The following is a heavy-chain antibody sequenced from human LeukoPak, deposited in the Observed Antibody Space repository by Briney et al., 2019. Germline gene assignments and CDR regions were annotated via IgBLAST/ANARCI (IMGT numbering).Heavy chain of an antibody. J-gene: IGHJ5*02. D-gene: IGHD3-16*01. Sequence: SETLSLTCTVSGGSISSYYWSWIRQPPGKGLEWIGYIYYSGSTNYNPSLKSRVTISVDTSKNQSSLKLSSVTAADTAVYYCARVVLRDWFDPRGQGTLVTVSS. CDR3: ARVVLRDWFDP. CDR2: IYYSGST. V-gene: IGHV4-59*08. CDR1: GGSISSYY.